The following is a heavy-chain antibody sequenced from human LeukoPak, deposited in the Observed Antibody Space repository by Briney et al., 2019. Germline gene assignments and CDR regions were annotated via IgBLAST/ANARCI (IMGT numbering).Heavy chain of an antibody. CDR2: ISYGGSNK. CDR1: GFTFSSYA. D-gene: IGHD4-17*01. Sequence: GGSLRLSCAASGFTFSSYAMHWVRQAPGKGLEWVAVISYGGSNKYYADSVKGRFTISRDNSKNTLYLQMNSLRAEDTAVYYCARDSWSVDTVTTSWYFDYWGQGTLVTVSS. V-gene: IGHV3-30-3*01. J-gene: IGHJ4*02. CDR3: ARDSWSVDTVTTSWYFDY.